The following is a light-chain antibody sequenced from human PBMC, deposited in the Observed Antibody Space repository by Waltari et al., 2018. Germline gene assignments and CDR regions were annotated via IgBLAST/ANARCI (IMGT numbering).Light chain of an antibody. CDR2: DAS. J-gene: IGKJ1*01. CDR3: QMYVRLPVT. Sequence: EIVLTQSPGTLSLSPGERATLSCRASQSVGRYLAWYKQQHGQAPRLLIYDASTRATGIPDRFSGGGSGTDFSLTISRLKPEDFAVYYCQMYVRLPVTFGQGTKVEI. V-gene: IGKV3-20*01. CDR1: QSVGRY.